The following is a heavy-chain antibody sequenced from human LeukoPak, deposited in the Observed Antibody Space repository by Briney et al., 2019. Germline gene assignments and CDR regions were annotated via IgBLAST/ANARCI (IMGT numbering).Heavy chain of an antibody. J-gene: IGHJ4*02. CDR1: GGSISSSSYY. CDR3: ARAMSIAARLQTIFDY. Sequence: SETLSLTCTVSGGSISSSSYYWGWIRQPQGKGLEWIGSIYYSGSTYYNPSLKSRVTISVDTSKNQFSLNLTSVTAADTAVYYCARAMSIAARLQTIFDYWGQGTLVTVSS. V-gene: IGHV4-39*07. CDR2: IYYSGST. D-gene: IGHD6-6*01.